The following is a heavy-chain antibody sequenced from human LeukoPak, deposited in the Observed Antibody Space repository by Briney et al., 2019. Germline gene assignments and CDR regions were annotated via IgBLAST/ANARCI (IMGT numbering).Heavy chain of an antibody. Sequence: SETLSLTCTVSGGSISSYYWSWIRQPPGKGLEWIGYIYYSGSTNYNPSLKSRVTISVDTSKNQFSLKLSSVTAADTAVYYCARQGYGSGSYVYYWGQGTLVTVSS. J-gene: IGHJ4*02. V-gene: IGHV4-59*08. CDR3: ARQGYGSGSYVYY. CDR1: GGSISSYY. D-gene: IGHD3-10*01. CDR2: IYYSGST.